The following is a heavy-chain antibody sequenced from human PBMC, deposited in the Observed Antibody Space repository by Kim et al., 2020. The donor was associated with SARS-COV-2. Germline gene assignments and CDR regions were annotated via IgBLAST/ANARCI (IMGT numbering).Heavy chain of an antibody. D-gene: IGHD6-13*01. J-gene: IGHJ3*02. V-gene: IGHV1-18*01. CDR3: ARDLGIAPEDAFDI. Sequence: AQKLQGRVTMTTDTSTSTAYMELRSLRSDDTAVYYCARDLGIAPEDAFDIWGQGTMVTVSS.